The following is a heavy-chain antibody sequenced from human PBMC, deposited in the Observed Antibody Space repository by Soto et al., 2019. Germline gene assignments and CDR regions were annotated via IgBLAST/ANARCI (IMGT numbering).Heavy chain of an antibody. J-gene: IGHJ4*02. CDR2: IYYSGST. Sequence: QVQLQESGPGLVKPSQTLSLTCTVSGGSISSGDYYWSWIRQPPGKGLEWIGYIYYSGSTYYNPSPKSRVTIAVDPSKNQFSLKLSSVTAADTAVYYCARRYYYDSSGYEEEGYFDYWGQGTLVTVSS. CDR1: GGSISSGDYY. CDR3: ARRYYYDSSGYEEEGYFDY. D-gene: IGHD3-22*01. V-gene: IGHV4-30-4*01.